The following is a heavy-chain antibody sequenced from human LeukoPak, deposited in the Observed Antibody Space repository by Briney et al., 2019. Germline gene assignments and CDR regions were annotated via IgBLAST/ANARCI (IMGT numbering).Heavy chain of an antibody. CDR3: ARVGYYDSSGYPY. D-gene: IGHD3-22*01. Sequence: GASVKVSCKASGYTFTGYHMHWVRQAPGQGLEWMGWINPSSGGTNFAQTFQGRVTMTRDTSITTAYMELSSLRSDDTAVYYCARVGYYDSSGYPYWGQGTLVTVSS. V-gene: IGHV1-2*02. CDR2: INPSSGGT. CDR1: GYTFTGYH. J-gene: IGHJ4*02.